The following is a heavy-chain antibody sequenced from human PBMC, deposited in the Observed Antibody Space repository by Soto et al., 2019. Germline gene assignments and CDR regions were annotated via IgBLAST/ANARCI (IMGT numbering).Heavy chain of an antibody. Sequence: SETLSLTCIVSGDSISSNYWSWIRQPPGKRLEWIGDIYYSGRTNYNPSLKSRVTISIDTSKNQFSLKLSSVTAADTAVYYCARLPSLWSGYHNYYYYMDVWGIGTTVTVSS. V-gene: IGHV4-59*08. J-gene: IGHJ6*03. CDR3: ARLPSLWSGYHNYYYYMDV. CDR2: IYYSGRT. CDR1: GDSISSNY. D-gene: IGHD3-3*01.